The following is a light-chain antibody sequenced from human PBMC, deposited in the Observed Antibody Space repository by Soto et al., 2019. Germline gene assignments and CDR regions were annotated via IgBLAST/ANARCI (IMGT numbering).Light chain of an antibody. CDR1: QSVSSCY. J-gene: IGKJ2*01. CDR2: GAS. CDR3: QQYGRSQGT. V-gene: IGKV3-20*01. Sequence: EIVLTQSPGTLSLSPGERATLSCRASQSVSSCYLAWYQQNPGQAPRLLIYGASSRATGIPDRFSGSGSGTDFTLTISRLEPEDFAVYYFQQYGRSQGTFSQGNQLEIK.